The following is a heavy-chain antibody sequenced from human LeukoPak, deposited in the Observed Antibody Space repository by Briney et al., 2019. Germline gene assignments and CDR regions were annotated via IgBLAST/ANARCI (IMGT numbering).Heavy chain of an antibody. Sequence: TSQTLSLTCAISGDSVSGGSAGWNGIRQSPSRGLEWLGRIYYRSKWYSDYAISVKSRITINPDTSRNQFSLQMNSVTHDDTAVYYCTGGGLVRGLLHSFDPWGQGTLVTVSS. CDR1: GDSVSGGSAG. D-gene: IGHD3-10*01. CDR3: TGGGLVRGLLHSFDP. J-gene: IGHJ5*02. CDR2: IYYRSKWYS. V-gene: IGHV6-1*01.